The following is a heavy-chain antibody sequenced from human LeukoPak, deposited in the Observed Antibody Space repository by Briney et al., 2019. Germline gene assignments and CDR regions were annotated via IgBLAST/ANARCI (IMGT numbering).Heavy chain of an antibody. V-gene: IGHV4-39*01. CDR2: IYYSGST. CDR1: GGSISSSSYY. CDR3: ARTAARRFDY. J-gene: IGHJ4*02. Sequence: PSETLSLTCTVSGGSISSSSYYWGWIRQPPGKGLEWIGSIYYSGSTYYNPSLKSRVTISVDTSKNQFSLKLSSVTAADTAVYYCARTAARRFDYWGQGTLVTVSS. D-gene: IGHD6-6*01.